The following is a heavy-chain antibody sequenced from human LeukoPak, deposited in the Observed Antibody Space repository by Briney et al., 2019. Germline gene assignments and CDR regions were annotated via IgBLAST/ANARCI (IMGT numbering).Heavy chain of an antibody. CDR2: IYYSGST. V-gene: IGHV4-59*12. J-gene: IGHJ4*02. CDR3: ARAKFSTYYPQGFYFDY. D-gene: IGHD3-10*01. CDR1: GGSISSYY. Sequence: SETLSLTCTVSGGSISSYYWSWIRQPPGKGLEWIGYIYYSGSTNYNPSLKSRVTISVDTSKNQFSLKLSSVTAADTAVYYCARAKFSTYYPQGFYFDYWGQGTLVTVSS.